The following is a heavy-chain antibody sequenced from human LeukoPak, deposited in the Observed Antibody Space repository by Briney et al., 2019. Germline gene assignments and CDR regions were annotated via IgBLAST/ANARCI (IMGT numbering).Heavy chain of an antibody. CDR2: ISSSSSYI. V-gene: IGHV3-21*01. J-gene: IGHJ4*02. Sequence: GGSLRLSCAASGFTFSSYSMNWVRQAPGKGLEWVSCISSSSSYIYYANSVKGRFTISRDNAKNSLYLQMNSLRAEDTAVYYCVRDYENLTGSKTRFHYWGQGTLVTVSS. CDR3: VRDYENLTGSKTRFHY. D-gene: IGHD3-9*01. CDR1: GFTFSSYS.